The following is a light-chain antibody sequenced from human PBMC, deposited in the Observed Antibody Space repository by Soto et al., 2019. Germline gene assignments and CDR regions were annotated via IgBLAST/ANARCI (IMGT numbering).Light chain of an antibody. V-gene: IGKV3-20*01. J-gene: IGKJ4*01. CDR3: QQSGSSPLT. CDR1: QTVRNNY. Sequence: EIVLTQSPATLSLSPGERATLSCRASQTVRNNYLAWYQQKPGQAPRLLIYGASSRATGIPDRFSGSGSATDFTLTISRLEPEDFAVYFCQQSGSSPLTFGGGTKVDIK. CDR2: GAS.